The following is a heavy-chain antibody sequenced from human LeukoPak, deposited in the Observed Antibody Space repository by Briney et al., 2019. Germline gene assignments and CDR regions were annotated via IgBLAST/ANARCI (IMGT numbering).Heavy chain of an antibody. CDR1: GGFIRDSGYY. CDR2: VFYSGRT. V-gene: IGHV4-39*01. D-gene: IGHD4-17*01. CDR3: ARLSNDYGDYEGHY. Sequence: SETLSLTCTVSGGFIRDSGYYWGWIRQPPGKGLEWIGTVFYSGRTYYNSSLQSRVTISADTSKNQFSLRLSSVTPADTAIYYCARLSNDYGDYEGHYWGQGTLVTVSP. J-gene: IGHJ4*02.